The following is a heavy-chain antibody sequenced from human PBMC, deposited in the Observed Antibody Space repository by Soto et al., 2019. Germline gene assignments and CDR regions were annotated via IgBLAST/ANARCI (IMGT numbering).Heavy chain of an antibody. CDR3: VRDSHGDY. V-gene: IGHV3-74*01. J-gene: IGHJ4*02. CDR1: GFTFNSYW. CDR2: IDGDEESTT. Sequence: EVQLVESGGGLVQPGGSLRLSCAASGFTFNSYWMQWVRHAPGKGLEWVSRIDGDEESTTNYADSVKGRFTIARDNVNNTLYLQMNSLRAEDTAVYYCVRDSHGDYWGQGTLVTVSS.